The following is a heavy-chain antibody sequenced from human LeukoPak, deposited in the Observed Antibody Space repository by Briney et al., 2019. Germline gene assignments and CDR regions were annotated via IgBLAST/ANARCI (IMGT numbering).Heavy chain of an antibody. J-gene: IGHJ4*02. CDR3: ARVGSGSQIDY. D-gene: IGHD3-10*01. V-gene: IGHV4-38-2*02. CDR1: GYSISSGYY. CDR2: IYHSGST. Sequence: SETLSLTCTVSGYSISSGYYWGWIRQPPGKGLEWIGSIYHSGSTYYNPSLKSRVTISVDTSKNQFSLKLSSVTAADTAVYYCARVGSGSQIDYWGQGTLVTVSS.